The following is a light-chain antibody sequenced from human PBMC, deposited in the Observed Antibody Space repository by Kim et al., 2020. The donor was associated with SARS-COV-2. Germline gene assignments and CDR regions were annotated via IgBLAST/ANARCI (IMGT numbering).Light chain of an antibody. CDR2: AAS. Sequence: DIQMTQSPSSLSASVGDRVTITCRASQSISSYLNWYQQNPGKAPKLLIYAASSLQSGVPSRFSGSGSGTDFTLTISSLQPEDFATYYCQQSYSTLYSFGQGTKLEI. CDR1: QSISSY. J-gene: IGKJ2*03. CDR3: QQSYSTLYS. V-gene: IGKV1-39*01.